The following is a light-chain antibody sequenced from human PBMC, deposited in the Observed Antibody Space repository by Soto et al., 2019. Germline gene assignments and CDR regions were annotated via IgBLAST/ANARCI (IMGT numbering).Light chain of an antibody. CDR3: LQDYNYPYT. CDR2: AAS. Sequence: AIQMTQSPSSLSASVGDRVTITCWASQGIRNDLGWYQQKPGKAPKLLIYAASSLQSGVPSRFSGSGSGTDFTITISSLQPEDFATYYCLQDYNYPYTFGQGTKLEIK. CDR1: QGIRND. V-gene: IGKV1-6*01. J-gene: IGKJ2*01.